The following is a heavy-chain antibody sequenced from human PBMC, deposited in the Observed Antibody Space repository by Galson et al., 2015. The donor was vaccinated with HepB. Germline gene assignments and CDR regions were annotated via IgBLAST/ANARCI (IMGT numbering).Heavy chain of an antibody. V-gene: IGHV3-23*01. Sequence: SLRLSCAGSGFPLSTNVMNWVRQSPGKGLEWVSGISGRGVDTYYADSVKGRFTISRDNSKNTLYLQMNTLGADDTAVYYCAKCPAPYYNYAMDVWGQGTTVTVSS. J-gene: IGHJ6*02. CDR2: ISGRGVDT. CDR3: AKCPAPYYNYAMDV. CDR1: GFPLSTNV.